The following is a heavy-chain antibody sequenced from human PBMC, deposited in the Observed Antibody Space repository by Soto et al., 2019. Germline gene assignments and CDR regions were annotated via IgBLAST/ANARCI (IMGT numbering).Heavy chain of an antibody. Sequence: SETLSLTCAVYGGSFSGYYWSWIRQPPGKGLEWIGEINHSGSTNYNPSLKSRVTISVDTSKNQFSLKLSSVSAADTAVYYCATGRGVRGVIITTYYYYGLDVWGQGTTVTVSS. CDR3: ATGRGVRGVIITTYYYYGLDV. CDR1: GGSFSGYY. CDR2: INHSGST. D-gene: IGHD3-10*01. V-gene: IGHV4-34*01. J-gene: IGHJ6*02.